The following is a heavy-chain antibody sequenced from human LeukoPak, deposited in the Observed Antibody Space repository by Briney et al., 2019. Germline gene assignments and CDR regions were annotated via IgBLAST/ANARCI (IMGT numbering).Heavy chain of an antibody. CDR3: VTESYYYDSSGYYYDY. CDR2: IMQDGSDK. CDR1: GFTFSSSW. D-gene: IGHD3-22*01. Sequence: PGGSLRLSCAASGFTFSSSWMSWVRQAPGKGLEWVANIMQDGSDKYYVDSVKGRFTISRDNAKNSLYLQMISLRAEDTAVYYCVTESYYYDSSGYYYDYWGQGTLVTVSS. V-gene: IGHV3-7*04. J-gene: IGHJ4*02.